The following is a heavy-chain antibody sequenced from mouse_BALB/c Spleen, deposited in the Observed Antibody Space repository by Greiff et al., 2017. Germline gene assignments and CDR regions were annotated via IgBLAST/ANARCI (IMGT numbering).Heavy chain of an antibody. D-gene: IGHD1-1*01. CDR2: IDPSDSYT. Sequence: VQLQQPGAELVKPGASVKMSCKASGYTFTSYWMHWVKQRPGQGLEWIGVIDPSDSYTSYNQKFKGKATLTVDTSSSTAYMQLSSLTSEDSAVYYCTRRDGSSSFYAMDYWGQGTSVTFSS. J-gene: IGHJ4*01. CDR3: TRRDGSSSFYAMDY. V-gene: IGHV1S127*01. CDR1: GYTFTSYW.